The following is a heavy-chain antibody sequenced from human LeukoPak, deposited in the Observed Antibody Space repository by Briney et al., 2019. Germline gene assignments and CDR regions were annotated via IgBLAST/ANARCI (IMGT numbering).Heavy chain of an antibody. Sequence: MSGGSLRLSCAASGLTFSSYTMNWVRQAPGKGLERVSSISTSSSYIYYADSVKGRFTISRDNAKNSLYLQMNSLRAEDTAVYYCTVQVVPSDNWFDPWGQGTLVTVSS. CDR3: TVQVVPSDNWFDP. CDR2: ISTSSSYI. D-gene: IGHD2-8*02. J-gene: IGHJ5*02. V-gene: IGHV3-21*01. CDR1: GLTFSSYT.